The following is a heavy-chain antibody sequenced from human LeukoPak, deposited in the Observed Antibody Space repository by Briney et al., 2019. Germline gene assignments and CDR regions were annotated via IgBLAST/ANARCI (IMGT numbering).Heavy chain of an antibody. V-gene: IGHV3-30-3*01. J-gene: IGHJ4*02. CDR3: ARDQAVVTAIKGYFDY. D-gene: IGHD2-21*02. Sequence: GSLRLSCAASGFTFSSYAMHWVRQAPGKGLEWVAVISYDGSNKYYADSVKGRFTISRDNSKNTLYLQMNSLRAEDTAVYYCARDQAVVTAIKGYFDYWGQGTLVTVSS. CDR2: ISYDGSNK. CDR1: GFTFSSYA.